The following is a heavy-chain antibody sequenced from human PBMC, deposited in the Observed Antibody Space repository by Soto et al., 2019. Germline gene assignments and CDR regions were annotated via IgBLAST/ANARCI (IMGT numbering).Heavy chain of an antibody. CDR2: INPSGGST. CDR1: GYTFTSYY. V-gene: IGHV1-46*01. D-gene: IGHD4-4*01. J-gene: IGHJ6*02. CDR3: ERDRGDDYRGMDV. Sequence: QVQLVQSGAEVKKPGASVKVSCKASGYTFTSYYMHWVRQAPGQGLEWMGIINPSGGSTSYAQKFQGRVTMTRETTTSTVYMELSSLRSEDTAVYYCERDRGDDYRGMDVWGQGTTVTVSS.